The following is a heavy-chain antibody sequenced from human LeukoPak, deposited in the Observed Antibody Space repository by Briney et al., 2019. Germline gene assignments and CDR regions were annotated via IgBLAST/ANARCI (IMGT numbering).Heavy chain of an antibody. CDR1: GFSFSSYG. D-gene: IGHD2-2*01. J-gene: IGHJ5*02. Sequence: GGSLRLSCAGSGFSFSSYGMHWVRQAPGKGLEWMAFIRSDGSNKYYADSVKGRFTISRDNSKNTLYLQMNSLRAEDTAVYYCAKVGRKSIVPPYNWFDPWGQGTLVTVSS. V-gene: IGHV3-30*02. CDR2: IRSDGSNK. CDR3: AKVGRKSIVPPYNWFDP.